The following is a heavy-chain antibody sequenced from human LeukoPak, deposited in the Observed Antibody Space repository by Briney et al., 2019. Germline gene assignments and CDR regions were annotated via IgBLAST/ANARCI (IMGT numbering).Heavy chain of an antibody. J-gene: IGHJ6*03. CDR1: GGSISSSSYY. V-gene: IGHV4-39*07. CDR3: ARVHYDILTGYYGHYYYMDV. Sequence: PSETLSLTCTVSGGSISSSSYYWGWIRQPPGKGLEWIGSIYYSGSTYYNPSLKSRVTISVDTSKNQFSLKLSSVTAADTAVYYCARVHYDILTGYYGHYYYMDVWGKGTTVTVSS. D-gene: IGHD3-9*01. CDR2: IYYSGST.